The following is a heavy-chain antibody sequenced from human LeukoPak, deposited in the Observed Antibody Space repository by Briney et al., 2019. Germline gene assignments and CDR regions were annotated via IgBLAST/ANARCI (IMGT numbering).Heavy chain of an antibody. D-gene: IGHD4-17*01. CDR2: ISSSSSYI. V-gene: IGHV3-21*01. J-gene: IGHJ5*02. Sequence: GGSLRLSCAASGFTFSSYSMNWVRQAPGKGLEWVSSISSSSSYIYYADSVKGRFTISRDNAKNSLYLQMNSLRAEDTAVYYCARGGKYGDALRFDPWGQGTLVTVPS. CDR3: ARGGKYGDALRFDP. CDR1: GFTFSSYS.